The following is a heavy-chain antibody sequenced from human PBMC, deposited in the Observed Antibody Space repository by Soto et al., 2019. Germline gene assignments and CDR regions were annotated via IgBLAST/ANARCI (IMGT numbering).Heavy chain of an antibody. CDR1: GFTFSDYY. V-gene: IGHV3-11*06. CDR2: IGPSSSYA. CDR3: ARVVRLMLYSDY. D-gene: IGHD2-8*01. J-gene: IGHJ4*02. Sequence: GGSLRLSCAASGFTFSDYYMSWIRQAPGKGLEWVSYIGPSSSYANYADSVKGRFTISRDNTKNSLYLQMNSLRAEDTAVYYCARVVRLMLYSDYWGQGTLVTVSS.